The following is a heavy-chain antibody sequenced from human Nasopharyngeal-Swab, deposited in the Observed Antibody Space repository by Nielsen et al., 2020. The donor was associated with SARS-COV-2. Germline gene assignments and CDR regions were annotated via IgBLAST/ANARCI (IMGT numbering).Heavy chain of an antibody. V-gene: IGHV3-53*01. CDR1: GFTVSSNY. CDR3: ASCHDYGGNGGAFDI. Sequence: LSLTCAASGFTVSSNYMSWVRQAPGKGLEWVSVIYSGGSTYYADSVKGRFTISRDNSKNTLYLQMNSLRAEDTAVYYCASCHDYGGNGGAFDIWGQGTMVTVSS. D-gene: IGHD4-23*01. J-gene: IGHJ3*02. CDR2: IYSGGST.